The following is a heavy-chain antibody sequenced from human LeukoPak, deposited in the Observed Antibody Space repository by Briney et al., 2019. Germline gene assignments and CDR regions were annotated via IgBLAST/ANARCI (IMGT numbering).Heavy chain of an antibody. J-gene: IGHJ6*03. CDR2: IKQDGSEK. D-gene: IGHD4-17*01. CDR3: AREYGDYDYYYYMDV. CDR1: GFTFSSYW. Sequence: GGSLRLSCAASGFTFSSYWMSCVRQAPGKGLEWVANIKQDGSEKYYVDSVKGRFTISRDNAKNSLYLQMNSLRAEDTAVYYCAREYGDYDYYYYMDVWGKGTTVTVSS. V-gene: IGHV3-7*01.